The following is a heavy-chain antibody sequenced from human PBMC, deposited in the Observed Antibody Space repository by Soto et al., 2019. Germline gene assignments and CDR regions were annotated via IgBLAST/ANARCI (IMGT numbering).Heavy chain of an antibody. V-gene: IGHV1-69*06. Sequence: RASVKVSCKASGGTFSSYAISWVRQAPGQGLEWMGGIIPIFGTANYAQKFQGRVTITADKSTSTAYMELSSLRSEDTAVYYCARGSYYYDSSGYYHRFDYWGQGTLVTVSS. D-gene: IGHD3-22*01. J-gene: IGHJ4*02. CDR1: GGTFSSYA. CDR2: IIPIFGTA. CDR3: ARGSYYYDSSGYYHRFDY.